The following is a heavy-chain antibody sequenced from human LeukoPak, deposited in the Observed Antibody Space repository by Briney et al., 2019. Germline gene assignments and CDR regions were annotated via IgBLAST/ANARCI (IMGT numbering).Heavy chain of an antibody. J-gene: IGHJ4*02. CDR1: GYTFTGYY. CDR3: AAGLGGAHNYGDDDY. V-gene: IGHV1-2*02. CDR2: INPNSGGT. Sequence: ASVKVSCKASGYTFTGYYMHWVRQAPGQGLEWMGWINPNSGGTNYAQKFQGRVTMTRDTSISTAYMELSSLRSEDTAVYYCAAGLGGAHNYGDDDYWGQGTLVTVSS. D-gene: IGHD4-17*01.